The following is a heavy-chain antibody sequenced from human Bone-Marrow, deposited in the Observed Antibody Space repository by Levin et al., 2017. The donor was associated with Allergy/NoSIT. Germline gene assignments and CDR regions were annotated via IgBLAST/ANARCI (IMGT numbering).Heavy chain of an antibody. D-gene: IGHD2-2*01. CDR2: IRGDGSLT. CDR3: AKLGNCGTNRCM. V-gene: IGHV3-74*01. J-gene: IGHJ4*02. CDR1: GFTFSTYW. Sequence: LSLTCVASGFTFSTYWMYWVRQAPGKGLVWVSRIRGDGSLTNYADSVKGRFTISRDNAKDTLYLQLNSLRDEDTAIYYCAKLGNCGTNRCMWGQGTLVTVSS.